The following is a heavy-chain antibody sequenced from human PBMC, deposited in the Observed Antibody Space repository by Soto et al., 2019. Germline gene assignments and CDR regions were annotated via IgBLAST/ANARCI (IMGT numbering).Heavy chain of an antibody. CDR3: APRAPYSSSLDAFDI. Sequence: EVQLLESGGGLVQPGGSLRLSCAASGFIFSSYAMTWVRQAPGKGLEWVSSLSGSGGTTYYADSVKGRFTISTDNSKNTLYLQMHSLIAQDTAVYYCAPRAPYSSSLDAFDIWGQGTMVIVSS. J-gene: IGHJ3*02. D-gene: IGHD6-13*01. CDR2: LSGSGGTT. CDR1: GFIFSSYA. V-gene: IGHV3-23*01.